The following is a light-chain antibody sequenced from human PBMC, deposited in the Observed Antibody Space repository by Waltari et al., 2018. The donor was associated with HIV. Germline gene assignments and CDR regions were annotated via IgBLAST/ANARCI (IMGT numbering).Light chain of an antibody. Sequence: QSALTQPASVSGYPGQSITISCAGTTSHIGIFDYVSWSPHPPGRAPQLMIFGVYRRPSGVSSRFSGSKSGNTASLTISGLQAEDEANYYCCSYTAIHTLIFGGGTKLTVL. CDR1: TSHIGIFDY. CDR3: CSYTAIHTLI. V-gene: IGLV2-14*03. CDR2: GVY. J-gene: IGLJ2*01.